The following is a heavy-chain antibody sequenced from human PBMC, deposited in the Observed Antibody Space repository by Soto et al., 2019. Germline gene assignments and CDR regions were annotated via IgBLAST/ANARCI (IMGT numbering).Heavy chain of an antibody. CDR2: IKPDGSER. V-gene: IGHV3-7*01. CDR3: ASFYYDGSGSLPSPSSYHSGMAV. J-gene: IGHJ6*02. Sequence: PGGSLRLSCAASGFTFSNYYMMWVRQAPGKGLEWVANIKPDGSERHYVDSVKGRFTISRDNAKNSLNLQMNSLRAEDTAVYYWASFYYDGSGSLPSPSSYHSGMAVGGQGTRATFPS. D-gene: IGHD3-22*01. CDR1: GFTFSNYY.